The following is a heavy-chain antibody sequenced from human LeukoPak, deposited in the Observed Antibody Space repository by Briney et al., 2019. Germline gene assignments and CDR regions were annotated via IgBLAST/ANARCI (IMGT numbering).Heavy chain of an antibody. D-gene: IGHD3-3*01. V-gene: IGHV4-39*01. CDR1: GGSISSSSYY. Sequence: PSETLSLTCTVSGGSISSSSYYWGWIRQPPGKGLEGIGSIYYSGSTYYNPSLKSRVTISVDTSKNQFSLKLSSVTAADTAVYYCARQEETYYDFWSGYPTEYNWFDPWGQGTLVTVSS. CDR2: IYYSGST. J-gene: IGHJ5*02. CDR3: ARQEETYYDFWSGYPTEYNWFDP.